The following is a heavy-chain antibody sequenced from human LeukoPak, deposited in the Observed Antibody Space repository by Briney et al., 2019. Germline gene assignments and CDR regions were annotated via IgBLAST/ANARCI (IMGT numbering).Heavy chain of an antibody. J-gene: IGHJ4*02. CDR3: LCGDGVATHGSFDY. Sequence: SVKVSCKASGGTFSSYAISWVRQAPGQGLEWMGRIIPIFGTANYAQKFQGRVTITTDESTSTAYMELSSLRSEDTAVYYCLCGDGVATHGSFDYWGQGTLFTVSS. V-gene: IGHV1-69*05. CDR2: IIPIFGTA. D-gene: IGHD3-3*01. CDR1: GGTFSSYA.